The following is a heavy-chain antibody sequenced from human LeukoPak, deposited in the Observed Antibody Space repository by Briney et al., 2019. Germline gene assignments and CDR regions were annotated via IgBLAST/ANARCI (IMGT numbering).Heavy chain of an antibody. J-gene: IGHJ4*02. D-gene: IGHD2-8*01. CDR3: ARKGTNWDFFDY. CDR2: IFYTGST. V-gene: IGHV4-28*01. CDR1: GFSITSSNW. Sequence: SETLSLTCAVSGFSITSSNWWGWVRQPPGKGLEWIGHIFYTGSTYYHPSLKSRVIISVDTPKNQFSLKLSSVTAVDTAVYYCARKGTNWDFFDYWGQGTLVTVSS.